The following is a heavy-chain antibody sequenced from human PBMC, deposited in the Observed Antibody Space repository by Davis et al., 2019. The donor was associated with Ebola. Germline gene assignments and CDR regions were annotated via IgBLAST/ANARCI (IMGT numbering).Heavy chain of an antibody. CDR2: INWNSGSI. J-gene: IGHJ4*02. CDR1: GFTFDDYA. D-gene: IGHD6-19*01. V-gene: IGHV3-9*01. Sequence: PGGSLRLSCEASGFTFDDYAMHWVRQAPGKGLEWVSSINWNSGSIDYADSVKGRFTISRDNAKNSLYLQMNSLGGEDTALYYCAKGGSSGWYSAETDWGQGTLVTVSS. CDR3: AKGGSSGWYSAETD.